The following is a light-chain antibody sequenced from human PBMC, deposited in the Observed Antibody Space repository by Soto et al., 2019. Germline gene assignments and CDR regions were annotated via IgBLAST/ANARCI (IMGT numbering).Light chain of an antibody. J-gene: IGKJ1*01. V-gene: IGKV3-11*01. CDR3: QQYRGWPRT. Sequence: EIVLTQSPATLSLSPGERATLSCRASQSVSSYLLWYQQKPGQTPRLLIYDASNRATGIPARFSGSGSETDFTLTISSLEPEDFAVYYCQQYRGWPRTFGQGTKVDIK. CDR1: QSVSSY. CDR2: DAS.